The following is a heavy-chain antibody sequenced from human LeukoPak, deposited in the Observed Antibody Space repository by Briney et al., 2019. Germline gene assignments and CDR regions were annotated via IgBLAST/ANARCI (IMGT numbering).Heavy chain of an antibody. V-gene: IGHV3-74*01. CDR1: GFTFSNYW. D-gene: IGHD4-11*01. J-gene: IGHJ4*02. Sequence: PGGSLRLSCAASGFTFSNYWMHWVRQSPGQGPVWISRVNSDGSSTSYADPVKGRFTISRDNAKNTVYLQMNTLRAEDTAVYYCARGGAATIYYFDYWGQGVLVTVSS. CDR3: ARGGAATIYYFDY. CDR2: VNSDGSST.